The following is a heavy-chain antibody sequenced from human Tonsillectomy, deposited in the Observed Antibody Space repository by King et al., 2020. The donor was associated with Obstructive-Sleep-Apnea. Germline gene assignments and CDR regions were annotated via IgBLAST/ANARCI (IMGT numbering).Heavy chain of an antibody. D-gene: IGHD3-22*01. CDR1: GGSITSSDC. CDR3: TGTMSYFQR. CDR2: IYHIGST. Sequence: LQLQESGPGLVQPSGTLSLTCAVSGGSITSSDCWSWVRQPPGKGLEWIGEIYHIGSTNYNPSPKSRVTISVDQSKNQFSLKLSSVTAADTAVYYCTGTMSYFQRWGQGTLVTVSS. V-gene: IGHV4-4*02. J-gene: IGHJ1*01.